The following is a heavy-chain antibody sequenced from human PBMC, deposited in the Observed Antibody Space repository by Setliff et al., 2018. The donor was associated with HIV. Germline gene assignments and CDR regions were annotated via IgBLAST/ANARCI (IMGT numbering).Heavy chain of an antibody. CDR1: GFTFSRYG. V-gene: IGHV3-30*04. J-gene: IGHJ4*02. CDR2: ISYDGSKK. D-gene: IGHD6-13*01. Sequence: GGSLRLSCAASGFTFSRYGMHWVRQAPGKGLEWVAFISYDGSKKYDADFVKGRFTISRDNSKNTLYLQMNSLRTDDTAVYYCARSRAAGFDYWGQGTLVTVSS. CDR3: ARSRAAGFDY.